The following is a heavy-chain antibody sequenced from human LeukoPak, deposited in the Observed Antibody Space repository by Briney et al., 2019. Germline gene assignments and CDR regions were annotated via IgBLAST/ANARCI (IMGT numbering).Heavy chain of an antibody. V-gene: IGHV1-46*01. CDR2: INPSGGCT. CDR3: ARELRGNWNALDS. Sequence: ASVKVSCKASGYTFTDYYMHWVRQAPGQGLEWMGLINPSGGCTNYARKFQGRVTMTRDTSTSTLYMELSSLRSEDTDVYYCARELRGNWNALDSWGQGTLVTVSS. J-gene: IGHJ4*02. CDR1: GYTFTDYY. D-gene: IGHD1-20*01.